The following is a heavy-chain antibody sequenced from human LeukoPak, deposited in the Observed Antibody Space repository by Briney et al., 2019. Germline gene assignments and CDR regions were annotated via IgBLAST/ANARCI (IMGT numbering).Heavy chain of an antibody. CDR3: ARVSSYCSTVTCPGDY. J-gene: IGHJ4*02. V-gene: IGHV1-2*02. CDR1: GYAFTAYY. CDR2: INPNGGGT. D-gene: IGHD2-2*01. Sequence: ASVKVSFKASGYAFTAYYLHWVRQAPGQGPGWVGWINPNGGGTNFAQNFPGRVTMTRYTSISTVFMELSGLRFDDTAVYYCARVSSYCSTVTCPGDYWGQGTLVTVYS.